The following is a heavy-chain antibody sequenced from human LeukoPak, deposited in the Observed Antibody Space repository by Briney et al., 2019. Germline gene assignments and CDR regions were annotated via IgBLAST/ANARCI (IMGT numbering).Heavy chain of an antibody. CDR3: AKSPAGSTFGQNPYYYFFDS. D-gene: IGHD1-26*01. CDR2: ISSSATST. J-gene: IGHJ4*02. Sequence: GGSLRLSCAGSGFTFTSYALSWVRQAPGKGLEWVSTISSSATSTYYADSVKGRFTISRDNSKNTLYLQLNSLRGDDTAFFYCAKSPAGSTFGQNPYYYFFDSWGQGTLVTVSS. V-gene: IGHV3-23*01. CDR1: GFTFTSYA.